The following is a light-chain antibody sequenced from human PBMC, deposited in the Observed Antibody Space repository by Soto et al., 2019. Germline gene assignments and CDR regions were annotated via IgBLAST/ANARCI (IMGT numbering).Light chain of an antibody. CDR3: QQSYSTLFP. CDR2: WAS. Sequence: DIVMTQSPDSLAVSLGERATINCKSSQRVLYSSNNKDYLAWYQQKPGQPPKLLIYWASTRESGVPDRFSGSGSGTHFTLHITGLQAEAVAVYYCQQSYSTLFPFGQATRLEIK. J-gene: IGKJ5*01. CDR1: QRVLYSSNNKDY. V-gene: IGKV4-1*01.